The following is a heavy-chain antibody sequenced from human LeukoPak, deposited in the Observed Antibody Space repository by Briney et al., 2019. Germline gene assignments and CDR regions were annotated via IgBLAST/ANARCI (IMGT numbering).Heavy chain of an antibody. Sequence: SETLSLTCSVSGGSISSYYCNWIRQSPGKGLEWIGYIYYSRNTYYNPSLKSRVTISIDTSKNQFSLRLTSVTAADTAVYYCAGDTYGSDYWGQGILVAVSS. D-gene: IGHD3-10*01. CDR3: AGDTYGSDY. CDR2: IYYSRNT. J-gene: IGHJ4*02. CDR1: GGSISSYY. V-gene: IGHV4-59*01.